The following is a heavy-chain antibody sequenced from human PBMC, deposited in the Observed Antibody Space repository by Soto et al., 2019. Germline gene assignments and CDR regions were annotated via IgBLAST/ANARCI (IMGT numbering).Heavy chain of an antibody. CDR1: GFIFSSFE. D-gene: IGHD3-10*01. CDR3: ARQGTPYNWFDS. J-gene: IGHJ5*01. V-gene: IGHV3-48*03. Sequence: GGSLRLSCAASGFIFSSFEMNWIRQAPGKGLEWISYISSGGETIRYADSVKGRFTISRDNTKNSLYLQLNNLRAEDTAIYYCARQGTPYNWFDSWGQGVLVTVSS. CDR2: ISSGGETI.